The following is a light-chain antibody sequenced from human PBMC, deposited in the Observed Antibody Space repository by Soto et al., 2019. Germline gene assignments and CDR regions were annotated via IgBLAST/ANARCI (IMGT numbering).Light chain of an antibody. J-gene: IGKJ1*01. CDR2: GTS. CDR3: QQFGNSPWT. CDR1: QSVPSTY. V-gene: IGKV3-20*01. Sequence: VLSQSPGRLSLSAGERATLSCRGSQSVPSTYFAWYQQKSGQPPRLLISGTSNRATGIPDRFSGSGSGRDFTLTISRLEPEDFAVYFCQQFGNSPWTFGQGTKVDIK.